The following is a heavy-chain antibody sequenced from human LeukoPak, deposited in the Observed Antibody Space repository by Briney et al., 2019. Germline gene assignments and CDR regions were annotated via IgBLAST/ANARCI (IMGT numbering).Heavy chain of an antibody. CDR3: ARHRSITIFGVVITYFDY. Sequence: SETLSLTCTVSGGSISSSSSYSWGWIRQPPGKGLAWIGSIYYSGSTYYNPSLKSRVTISVDTSKNQFSLKLSSVTAADTAVYYCARHRSITIFGVVITYFDYWGQGTLVTVSS. J-gene: IGHJ4*02. V-gene: IGHV4-39*01. D-gene: IGHD3-3*01. CDR1: GGSISSSSSYS. CDR2: IYYSGST.